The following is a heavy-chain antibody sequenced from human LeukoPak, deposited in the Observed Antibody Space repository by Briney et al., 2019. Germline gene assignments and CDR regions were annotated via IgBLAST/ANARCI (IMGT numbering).Heavy chain of an antibody. CDR3: AREATSGSFRG. J-gene: IGHJ4*02. D-gene: IGHD3-10*01. Sequence: SETLSLTCTVSGGSISSYYWSWMRQPPGKRLVGIGYIYYSGSTNYNPSLKSRVTISVDTSKNQLSLWLRSVTAADAAVYYCAREATSGSFRGWGQGAMVT. CDR1: GGSISSYY. CDR2: IYYSGST. V-gene: IGHV4-59*12.